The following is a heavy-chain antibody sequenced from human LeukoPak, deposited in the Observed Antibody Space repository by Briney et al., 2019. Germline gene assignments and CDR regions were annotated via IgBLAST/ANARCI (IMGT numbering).Heavy chain of an antibody. CDR1: GDSISSNDYY. J-gene: IGHJ4*02. Sequence: SQTLSLTCTVSGDSISSNDYYWTWIRQPPGNGLEWIGYIYYSGSTNYNPSLKSRVTISVDTSKNQFSLKLSSVTAADTAVYYCARVDRVTAIDYWGQGTLVTVSS. CDR3: ARVDRVTAIDY. V-gene: IGHV4-61*08. CDR2: IYYSGST. D-gene: IGHD2-21*02.